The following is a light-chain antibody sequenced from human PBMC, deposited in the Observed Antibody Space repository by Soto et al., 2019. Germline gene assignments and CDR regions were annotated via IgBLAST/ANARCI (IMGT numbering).Light chain of an antibody. CDR2: AAS. J-gene: IGKJ5*01. CDR3: QQLNSYPIT. V-gene: IGKV1-9*01. CDR1: QNINNY. Sequence: DIQVTQSPSSLSASVGDRVTITCQASQNINNYLNWYQQKPGRAPKLLIYAASTLQSGVPSRFSGSRSGTEFTLTISSLQPEDFATYYCQQLNSYPITFGQGTRLEIK.